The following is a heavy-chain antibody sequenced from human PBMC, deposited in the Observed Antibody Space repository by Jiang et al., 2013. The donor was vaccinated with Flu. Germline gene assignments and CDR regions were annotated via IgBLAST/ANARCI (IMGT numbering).Heavy chain of an antibody. CDR2: INPNSGGT. J-gene: IGHJ6*02. CDR1: GYTFTGYY. Sequence: SGAEVKKPGASVKVSCKASGYTFTGYYMHWVRQAPGQGLEWMGRINPNSGGTNYAQKFQGRVTMTRDTSISTAYMELSRLRSDDTAVYYCASPYDSSGYYRWDYYYGMDVWGQGTTVTVSS. CDR3: ASPYDSSGYYRWDYYYGMDV. V-gene: IGHV1-2*06. D-gene: IGHD3-22*01.